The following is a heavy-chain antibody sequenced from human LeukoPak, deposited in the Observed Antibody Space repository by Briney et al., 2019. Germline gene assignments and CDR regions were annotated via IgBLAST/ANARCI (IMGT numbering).Heavy chain of an antibody. D-gene: IGHD2-15*01. J-gene: IGHJ4*02. CDR1: GGSFSGYY. CDR2: ISHSGST. Sequence: SETLSLTCAVYGGSFSGYYWSWIRQPPGKGLEWIGEISHSGSTNYNPSLKSRVTISVDTSKNQFSLELSSVTAADTAVYYCAGYCSGGSCPVDYWGQGTLVTVSS. CDR3: AGYCSGGSCPVDY. V-gene: IGHV4-34*01.